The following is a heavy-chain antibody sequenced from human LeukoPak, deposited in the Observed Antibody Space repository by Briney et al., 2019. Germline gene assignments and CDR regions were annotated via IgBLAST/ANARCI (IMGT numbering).Heavy chain of an antibody. V-gene: IGHV3-74*01. D-gene: IGHD4-23*01. CDR1: GFPFSTYW. J-gene: IGHJ4*02. Sequence: GGSLRLSCAVSGFPFSTYWMHWVRQAPGKGLVWVSRIHGDGSTTTYADSVKGRFTISRDNAKNTLYLQMNSLRAEDTAVYYCARDGDYGGAYLYFDYWGQGTPVTVSS. CDR3: ARDGDYGGAYLYFDY. CDR2: IHGDGSTT.